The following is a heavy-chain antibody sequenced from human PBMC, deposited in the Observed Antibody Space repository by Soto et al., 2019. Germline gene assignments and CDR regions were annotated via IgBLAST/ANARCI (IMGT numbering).Heavy chain of an antibody. CDR2: IYYSGST. CDR3: ARSPASSGWYDYFDY. Sequence: SETLSLTCTVSGGSISSYYWSWIRQPPGKALEWIGYIYYSGSTNYNPSLKSRVTISVDTSKNQFSLKLSSVTAADTAVYYCARSPASSGWYDYFDYWGQGTLVTVS. CDR1: GGSISSYY. J-gene: IGHJ4*02. D-gene: IGHD6-19*01. V-gene: IGHV4-59*01.